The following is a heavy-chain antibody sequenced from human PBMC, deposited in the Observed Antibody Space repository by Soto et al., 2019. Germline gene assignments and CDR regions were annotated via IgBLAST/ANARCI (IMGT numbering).Heavy chain of an antibody. D-gene: IGHD1-26*01. CDR1: GGSFSGYY. CDR3: ARGQGEVGPRPFDY. V-gene: IGHV4-34*01. CDR2: INHSGST. Sequence: SETLSLTCAVYGGSFSGYYWSWIRQPPGKGLEWIGEINHSGSTNYNPSLKSRVTISVDTSKNQFSLKLSSVTAADTAVYYCARGQGEVGPRPFDYWGQGTLVTVSS. J-gene: IGHJ4*02.